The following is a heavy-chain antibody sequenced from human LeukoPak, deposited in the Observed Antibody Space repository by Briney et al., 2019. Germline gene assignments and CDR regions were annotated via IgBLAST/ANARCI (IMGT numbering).Heavy chain of an antibody. D-gene: IGHD7-27*01. J-gene: IGHJ5*02. V-gene: IGHV4-61*02. CDR1: GGSISSGSYY. Sequence: SQNLSLTCTGSGGSISSGSYYWSWIRQPAGKGLEWIGRIYTSGSTNYNPSPTSRVTISVDTSKNQFSLKLSSVTAADTAVDYCARDGGTGDWFDPWGQGPLVTVSS. CDR2: IYTSGST. CDR3: ARDGGTGDWFDP.